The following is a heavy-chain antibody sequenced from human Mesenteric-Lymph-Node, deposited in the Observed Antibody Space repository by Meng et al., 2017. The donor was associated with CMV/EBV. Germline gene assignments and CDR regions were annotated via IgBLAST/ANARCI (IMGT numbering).Heavy chain of an antibody. J-gene: IGHJ4*02. CDR1: GGSISNSDYY. CDR2: IYYSGST. V-gene: IGHV4-39*07. Sequence: SETLSLTCTVSGGSISNSDYYWGWVRQPPGKGLEWIASIYYSGSTYYNASLKSRATISVDTSKNQFSLRLSSVTAADTAVYYCARHVRIGDSRLDYWGQGTLVTVSS. CDR3: ARHVRIGDSRLDY. D-gene: IGHD3-22*01.